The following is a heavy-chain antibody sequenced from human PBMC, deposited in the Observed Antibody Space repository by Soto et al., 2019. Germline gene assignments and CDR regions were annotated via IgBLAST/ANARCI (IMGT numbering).Heavy chain of an antibody. D-gene: IGHD4-17*01. V-gene: IGHV1-18*01. Sequence: QVHLVQSGVEVKTPGASVKVSCQASGYTFFTYDISWVRQAPGQGLVWMGWISTYSGDTKYAQKSQGTVTMTTDTSTTTAYLELRSLRSDATCVYYCARHHGTVTSEGGFDLWGQAKRVTASS. CDR2: ISTYSGDT. CDR3: ARHHGTVTSEGGFDL. CDR1: GYTFFTYD. J-gene: IGHJ5*02.